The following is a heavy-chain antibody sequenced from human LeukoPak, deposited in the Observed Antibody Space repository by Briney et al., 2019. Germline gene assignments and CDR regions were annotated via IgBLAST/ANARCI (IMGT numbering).Heavy chain of an antibody. J-gene: IGHJ4*02. V-gene: IGHV4-34*01. CDR3: PRLIGYSYGYVPS. CDR2: INHRGSK. D-gene: IGHD5-18*01. Sequence: PSQTLSLTCAVYGRSFSGYYWSWIRQPPGNGLEWIVVINHRGSKNYNPSLKRRVTISVEKFKKQFSLRLSSGAVAAPAVYSLPRLIGYSYGYVPSWGQGTLVTASS. CDR1: GRSFSGYY.